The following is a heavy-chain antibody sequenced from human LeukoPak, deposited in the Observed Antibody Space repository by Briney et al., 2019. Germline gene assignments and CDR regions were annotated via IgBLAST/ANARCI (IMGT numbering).Heavy chain of an antibody. Sequence: PSETLSLTCTVSGGSISSYYWSWIRQPPGKGPEWIGYIYYSGSTNYNPSLKSRVTISVDTSKNQFSLKLSSVTAADTAVYYCARDLMEPIYYDSSGYPGPWGWFDPWGQGTLVTVSS. CDR3: ARDLMEPIYYDSSGYPGPWGWFDP. D-gene: IGHD3-22*01. V-gene: IGHV4-59*01. CDR2: IYYSGST. J-gene: IGHJ5*02. CDR1: GGSISSYY.